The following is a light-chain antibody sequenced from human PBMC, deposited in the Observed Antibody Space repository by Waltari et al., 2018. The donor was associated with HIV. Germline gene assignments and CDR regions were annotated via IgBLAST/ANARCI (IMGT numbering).Light chain of an antibody. CDR1: QHLGNN. Sequence: ERVLTQSPVTLFVSPGERATLSCTASQHLGNNLAWYQYKPGQAPRLLLYGASTRATGIPARFSGGGSATEFTLTIDNLQSADSAFYYCQHYNTWPYTFGRGTKLVI. CDR3: QHYNTWPYT. J-gene: IGKJ2*01. V-gene: IGKV3-15*01. CDR2: GAS.